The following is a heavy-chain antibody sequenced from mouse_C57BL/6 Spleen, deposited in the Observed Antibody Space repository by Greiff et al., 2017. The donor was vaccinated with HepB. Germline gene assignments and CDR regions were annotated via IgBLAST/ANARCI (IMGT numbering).Heavy chain of an antibody. D-gene: IGHD1-1*01. Sequence: QVQLQQSGAELARPGASVKLSCKASGYTFTSYGISWVKQRTGQGLEWIGEIYPRSGNTYYNEKFKGKATLTADKSSSTAYLELRRLTSEDSAVYFCARSVYYGSSPYYFDYWGQGTTLTVSS. V-gene: IGHV1-81*01. J-gene: IGHJ2*01. CDR3: ARSVYYGSSPYYFDY. CDR1: GYTFTSYG. CDR2: IYPRSGNT.